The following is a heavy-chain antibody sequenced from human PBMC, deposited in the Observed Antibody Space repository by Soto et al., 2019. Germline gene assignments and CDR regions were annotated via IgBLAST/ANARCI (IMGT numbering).Heavy chain of an antibody. CDR3: ARGGSMGVFYYYYYMDV. J-gene: IGHJ6*03. CDR2: INHSGST. V-gene: IGHV4-34*01. D-gene: IGHD2-8*01. Sequence: PSETLSLTCAVYGGSFSGYYWSWIRQPPGKGLEWIGEINHSGSTNYNPSLKGRVTISVDTSKNQFSLKLSSVTAADTAVYYCARGGSMGVFYYYYYMDVWGKGTTVTVSS. CDR1: GGSFSGYY.